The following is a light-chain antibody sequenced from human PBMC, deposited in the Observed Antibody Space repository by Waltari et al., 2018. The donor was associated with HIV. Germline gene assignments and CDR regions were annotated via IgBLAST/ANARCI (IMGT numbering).Light chain of an antibody. Sequence: SYVPTQPPSVSVAPGQTARITCGGNNIGSKSVHWYQQKPGQAPVLVIYDDIGRPSGIPERFSGSNSGNTATLTISRVEAGDEADHYCQVWDSSSDHLFGGGTKVTVL. CDR2: DDI. CDR3: QVWDSSSDHL. J-gene: IGLJ2*01. V-gene: IGLV3-21*02. CDR1: NIGSKS.